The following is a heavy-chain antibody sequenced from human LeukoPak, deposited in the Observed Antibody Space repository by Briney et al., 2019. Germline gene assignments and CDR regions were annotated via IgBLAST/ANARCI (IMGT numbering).Heavy chain of an antibody. CDR1: GGTFSSYA. V-gene: IGHV1-69*13. CDR3: ARDLFMLGASSSDYGMDV. J-gene: IGHJ6*02. D-gene: IGHD6-6*01. CDR2: IIPIFGTA. Sequence: SVKVSCKASGGTFSSYAISWVRQAPGQGLEWMGGIIPIFGTANYAQKFQGRVTITADESTSTAYMKLSSLRSEDTAVYYCARDLFMLGASSSDYGMDVWGQGTTVTVSS.